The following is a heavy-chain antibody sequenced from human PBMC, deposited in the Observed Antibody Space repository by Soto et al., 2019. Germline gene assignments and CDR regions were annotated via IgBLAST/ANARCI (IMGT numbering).Heavy chain of an antibody. V-gene: IGHV3-23*01. CDR2: ISGNGGST. CDR3: AKDIVTYYSGSGSYYDY. J-gene: IGHJ4*02. CDR1: GFTFSSYV. Sequence: GGSLRLSCAASGFTFSSYVMTWVRQAPGKGLEWVSGISGNGGSTYYADSVKGRFTISRDNSKNRLYLQMDSLRAEDTALYYCAKDIVTYYSGSGSYYDYWGRGTLVTV. D-gene: IGHD3-10*01.